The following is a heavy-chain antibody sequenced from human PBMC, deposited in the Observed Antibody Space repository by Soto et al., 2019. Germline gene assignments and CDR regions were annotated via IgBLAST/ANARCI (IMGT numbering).Heavy chain of an antibody. CDR1: GGTFGSDA. CDR3: ARDRTDSGYYTNWLDP. Sequence: SVKVSCEASGGTFGSDAITWVRQAPGQGLEWVGRIIPIFGTTNYAQNLQGRVTISADKSTLTSYMELHSLTSDDTALYYCARDRTDSGYYTNWLDPWG. J-gene: IGHJ5*02. CDR2: IIPIFGTT. V-gene: IGHV1-69*06. D-gene: IGHD3-22*01.